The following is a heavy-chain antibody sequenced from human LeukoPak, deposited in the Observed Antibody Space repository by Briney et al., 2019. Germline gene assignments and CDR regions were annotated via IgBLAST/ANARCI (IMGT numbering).Heavy chain of an antibody. CDR3: AKDMVGATWGFDY. J-gene: IGHJ4*02. Sequence: PGRSLRLSCAASGFTFSSYGMHWVRQAPGKGLEWVAVIWYDGSNKYYADSVKGRFTISRDNSKNTLYLQMNSLRAEDTAVYYCAKDMVGATWGFDYWGQGTLVTVSS. CDR2: IWYDGSNK. D-gene: IGHD1-26*01. V-gene: IGHV3-33*06. CDR1: GFTFSSYG.